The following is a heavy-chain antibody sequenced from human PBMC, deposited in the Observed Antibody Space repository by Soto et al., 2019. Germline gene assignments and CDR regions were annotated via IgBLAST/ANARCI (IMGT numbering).Heavy chain of an antibody. Sequence: AVKVSCTASGYSFTNNDVSWVRQATGQGLEWMGWMNPGSGDTGHAQKFQGRVTMTRDISLATAYMELSSLRSDDTAIYYCARMATFGSLNWFDPWGQGIMVPVYS. D-gene: IGHD3-16*01. CDR3: ARMATFGSLNWFDP. J-gene: IGHJ5*02. CDR1: GYSFTNND. CDR2: MNPGSGDT. V-gene: IGHV1-8*01.